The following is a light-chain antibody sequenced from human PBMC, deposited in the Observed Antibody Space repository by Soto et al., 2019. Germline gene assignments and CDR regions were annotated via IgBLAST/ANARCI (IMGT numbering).Light chain of an antibody. CDR2: GTS. V-gene: IGKV3-20*01. CDR1: QSVYSSY. J-gene: IGKJ4*01. Sequence: VLTQSPGTLSLSPGERATLSFRASQSVYSSYLVWYQQRPGQPPRLLIYGTSNRAAVIPGRFSGSGSGTDFNLTIYSAEPEDSAVYYCQQYGTSALTFGGGTRVEIK. CDR3: QQYGTSALT.